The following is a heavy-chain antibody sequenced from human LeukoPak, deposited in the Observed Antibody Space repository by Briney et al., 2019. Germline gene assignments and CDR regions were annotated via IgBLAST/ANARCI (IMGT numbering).Heavy chain of an antibody. D-gene: IGHD3-10*01. CDR3: TRGCDSMVRGVHYFDY. Sequence: SETLSLTCTVSGGSISSYYWSWIRQPPGKGLEWIGYIYYSGSTYYNPSLKSRVTISVDTSKNQFSLKLSSVTAADTAVYYCTRGCDSMVRGVHYFDYWGQGTLVTVSS. CDR2: IYYSGST. J-gene: IGHJ4*02. CDR1: GGSISSYY. V-gene: IGHV4-59*06.